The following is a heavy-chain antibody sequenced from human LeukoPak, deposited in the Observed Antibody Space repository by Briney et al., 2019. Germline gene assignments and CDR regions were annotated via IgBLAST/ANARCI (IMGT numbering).Heavy chain of an antibody. CDR3: AAIAVAGTWFDP. J-gene: IGHJ5*02. CDR1: GGSISSGSYY. D-gene: IGHD6-19*01. Sequence: SETLSLTCTVSGGSISSGSYYWSWIRQPAGKGLEWIGRIYTSGSTNYNPSLKSRVTISVDTSKNQFSLKLSSVTAAGTAVYYCAAIAVAGTWFDPWGQGTLVTVSS. CDR2: IYTSGST. V-gene: IGHV4-61*02.